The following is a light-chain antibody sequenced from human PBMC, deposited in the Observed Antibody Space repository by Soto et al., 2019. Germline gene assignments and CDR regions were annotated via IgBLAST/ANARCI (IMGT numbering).Light chain of an antibody. V-gene: IGKV1-39*01. CDR3: QQSYRIPRT. Sequence: DIQMTQSPSSLSASVGDRVTITCRASQSISTYLNWYQQKPGKAPKPLIYVASSSQSGVPARFSGSGSGTGFTLTINSLQPEDFATYYGQQSYRIPRTFGQGTKVEIK. J-gene: IGKJ1*01. CDR1: QSISTY. CDR2: VAS.